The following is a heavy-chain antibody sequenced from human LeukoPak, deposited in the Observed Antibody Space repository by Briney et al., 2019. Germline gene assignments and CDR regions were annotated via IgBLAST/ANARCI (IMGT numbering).Heavy chain of an antibody. J-gene: IGHJ4*02. CDR2: INPSGGST. Sequence: ASVKVSCKASGYTFISYYIHWVRQAPGQGLEWMGIINPSGGSTNYAQKFQGRVTMTRDTSTSTVYMELNSLRSEDTAVYYCARGRLPYYYGSGSYYNEGVPGDYWGQGTLVTVSS. D-gene: IGHD3-10*01. V-gene: IGHV1-46*01. CDR3: ARGRLPYYYGSGSYYNEGVPGDY. CDR1: GYTFISYY.